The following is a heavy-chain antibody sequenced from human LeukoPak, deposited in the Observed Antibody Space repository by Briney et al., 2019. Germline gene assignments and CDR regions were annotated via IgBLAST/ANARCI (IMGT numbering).Heavy chain of an antibody. D-gene: IGHD4/OR15-4a*01. CDR3: VSFRGAIPDYYYYGMDV. CDR1: GYTFTSYD. Sequence: ASVKVSCKASGYTFTSYDINWVRQATGQGLEWMGWMNPNSGNTGYAQKFQGRVTMTRNTSISTAYMELSSLRSEDTAVYYCVSFRGAIPDYYYYGMDVWGQGTTVTVSS. CDR2: MNPNSGNT. V-gene: IGHV1-8*01. J-gene: IGHJ6*02.